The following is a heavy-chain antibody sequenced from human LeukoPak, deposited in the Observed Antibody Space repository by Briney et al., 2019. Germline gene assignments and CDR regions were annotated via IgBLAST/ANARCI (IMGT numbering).Heavy chain of an antibody. CDR2: IYYSGST. D-gene: IGHD3-22*01. Sequence: SATLSLTCTVSGGSISSGGYYWSWIRQHPGKGLEWIGYIYYSGSTYYNPSLKSRVTISVDTSKNQFSLKLSSVTAADTAVYYCASKVYDSSGYYFNYWGRGTLVTLSS. CDR3: ASKVYDSSGYYFNY. J-gene: IGHJ4*02. V-gene: IGHV4-31*03. CDR1: GGSISSGGYY.